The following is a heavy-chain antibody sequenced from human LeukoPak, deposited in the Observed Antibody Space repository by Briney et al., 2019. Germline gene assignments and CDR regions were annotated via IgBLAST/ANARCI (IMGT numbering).Heavy chain of an antibody. Sequence: GGSLRLSCAASGFTFSSYGMHWVRQAPGKGLEWVAVISYDGSNKYYADSVKGRFTISRDNSKNTLHLQMNSLRAEDTAVYYCAKEGVQLWSLDYWGQGTLVTVSS. CDR1: GFTFSSYG. D-gene: IGHD5-18*01. J-gene: IGHJ4*02. V-gene: IGHV3-30*18. CDR3: AKEGVQLWSLDY. CDR2: ISYDGSNK.